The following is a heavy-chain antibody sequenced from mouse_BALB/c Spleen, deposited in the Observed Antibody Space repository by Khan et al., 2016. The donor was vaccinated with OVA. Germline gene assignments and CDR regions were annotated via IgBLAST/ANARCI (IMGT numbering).Heavy chain of an antibody. D-gene: IGHD2-14*01. CDR1: GFSLNTYG. J-gene: IGHJ3*01. CDR2: IRSGGNT. Sequence: QVQLQQSGPGLVQPSQRLSITCTVSGFSLNTYGIHWIRQSQGKGLEWLGVIRSGGNTDYNGALISRLNITKDNSKSQVVFKMNSLQAEDTAIYYCARNSYMYDFTYWGQGTLVTVSA. V-gene: IGHV2-2*01. CDR3: ARNSYMYDFTY.